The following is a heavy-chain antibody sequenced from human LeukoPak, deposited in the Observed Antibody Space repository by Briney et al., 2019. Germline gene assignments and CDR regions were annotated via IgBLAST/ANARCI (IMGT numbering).Heavy chain of an antibody. Sequence: GGSLRLSCAASGFTFDDYGMSWVRQAPGKGLEWVAGINWNGGSTGYADSVKGRFTISRDNAKNSLYLQMNTLRAEDTALYYCARGKTSRYYYYGMDVWGQGTTVTVSS. V-gene: IGHV3-20*04. CDR1: GFTFDDYG. J-gene: IGHJ6*02. CDR2: INWNGGST. CDR3: ARGKTSRYYYYGMDV.